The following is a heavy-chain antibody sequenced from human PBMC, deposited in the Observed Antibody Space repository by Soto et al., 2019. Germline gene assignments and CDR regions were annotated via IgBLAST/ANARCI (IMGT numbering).Heavy chain of an antibody. D-gene: IGHD3-10*01. V-gene: IGHV1-8*01. CDR2: MNPNSGDT. CDR3: ARLNYYGSGSYQDYFYFYALDV. CDR1: GYTFSTYD. Sequence: GASVKVSCKTSGYTFSTYDINWVRQAPGQGLAWMGWMNPNSGDTGSAQKFLGRLTMTRDSSIRTVYMELSSLSSEDTAVYYCARLNYYGSGSYQDYFYFYALDVWGQGTTVTVSS. J-gene: IGHJ6*02.